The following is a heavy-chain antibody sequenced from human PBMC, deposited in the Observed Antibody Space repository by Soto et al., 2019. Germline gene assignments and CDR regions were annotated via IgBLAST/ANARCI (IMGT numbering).Heavy chain of an antibody. CDR1: GGSISSSNW. CDR2: IYHSGST. J-gene: IGHJ6*02. CDR3: ARAWPSVDSYGAGVMDV. D-gene: IGHD5-18*01. Sequence: QVQLQESGPGRVKPSGTLSVTCAVSGGSISSSNWWNWVRQPPGKGLAWLGEIYHSGSTNYNPSLRSRVTISLDTSKNQFSLRVKSVTAADTAEYYCARAWPSVDSYGAGVMDVWGQGTTVTVSS. V-gene: IGHV4-4*02.